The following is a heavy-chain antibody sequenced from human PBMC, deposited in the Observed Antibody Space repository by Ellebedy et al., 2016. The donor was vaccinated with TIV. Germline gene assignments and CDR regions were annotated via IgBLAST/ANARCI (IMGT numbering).Heavy chain of an antibody. CDR2: IYKGGGT. D-gene: IGHD4-17*01. J-gene: IGHJ5*02. CDR1: GFTVNSYF. CDR3: ARDPGGGGNYGDNWFDP. Sequence: PGGSLRLSCAASGFTVNSYFMTWVRQAPGKGLEWVSIIYKGGGTNYTDSVLGRLTISRDNSENTLYLQMDSLSAEDTAVYYCARDPGGGGNYGDNWFDPWGQGTLVTVSS. V-gene: IGHV3-66*01.